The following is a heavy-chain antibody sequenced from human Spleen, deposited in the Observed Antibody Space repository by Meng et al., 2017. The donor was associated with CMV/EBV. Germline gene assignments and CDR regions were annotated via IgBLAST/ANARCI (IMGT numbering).Heavy chain of an antibody. CDR1: GGSFSGYY. CDR3: ARYYDSSGYYYALDY. V-gene: IGHV4-59*01. Sequence: SETLSLTCAVYGGSFSGYYWSWIRQPPGKGLEWIGYIYYSGSTNYNPSLKSRVTISVDTSKNQFSLKLSSVTAADTAVHYCARYYDSSGYYYALDYWGQGTLVTVSS. D-gene: IGHD3-22*01. CDR2: IYYSGST. J-gene: IGHJ4*02.